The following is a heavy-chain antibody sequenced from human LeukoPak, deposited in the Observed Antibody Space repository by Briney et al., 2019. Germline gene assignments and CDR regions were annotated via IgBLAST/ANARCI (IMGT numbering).Heavy chain of an antibody. CDR1: GFSVRTTY. V-gene: IGHV3-53*01. CDR3: TRSGYRHPYHFDS. CDR2: LYTGGGT. D-gene: IGHD3-22*01. J-gene: IGHJ4*02. Sequence: GGSLSLSCAASGFSVRTTYMSWVRQAPGKRLEWVSVLYTGGGTDHADSVKGRFTISRDNSKNTLSLQMTSLRVEDTAIYYCTRSGYRHPYHFDSWGQGTLVIVSS.